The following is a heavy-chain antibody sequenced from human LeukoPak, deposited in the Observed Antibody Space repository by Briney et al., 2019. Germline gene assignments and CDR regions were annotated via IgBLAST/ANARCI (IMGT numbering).Heavy chain of an antibody. J-gene: IGHJ5*02. CDR3: AREGVRQWLVREPPINWFDP. CDR1: GFTFSNYW. V-gene: IGHV3-7*01. Sequence: PGGSLRLSCAASGFTFSNYWMNWLRQVPGKGLEWVADIKQDGSEKYYVDSVKGRFTISRDNAKNSLYLQMNSLRAEDTAVYYCAREGVRQWLVREPPINWFDPWGQGTLVTVSS. CDR2: IKQDGSEK. D-gene: IGHD6-19*01.